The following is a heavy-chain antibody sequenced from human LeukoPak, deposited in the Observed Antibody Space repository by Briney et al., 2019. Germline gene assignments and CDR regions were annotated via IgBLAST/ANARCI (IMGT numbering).Heavy chain of an antibody. CDR2: ISSSSGHI. CDR3: ARAERTGSDY. J-gene: IGHJ4*02. CDR1: GFAFSNYN. V-gene: IGHV3-21*01. Sequence: GGSLRLSCAVSGFAFSNYNMNWVRQAPGKGLEWVASISSSSGHIHYADSVKGRFTISRDNAKNSLYLQMNSLRAEDTAVYYCARAERTGSDYWGQGTLVTVSS.